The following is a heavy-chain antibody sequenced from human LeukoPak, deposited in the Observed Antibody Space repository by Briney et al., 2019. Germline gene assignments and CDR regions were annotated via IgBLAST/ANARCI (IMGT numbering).Heavy chain of an antibody. D-gene: IGHD6-19*01. Sequence: PGGSLRLSCAASGFPFSDYVMHWVRQAPGKGLEWVAVIRYDGNNKYYADSVKGRFTISRDNSKNMLYLQMNSLGTEDTAVYYCAKDSGSGWHYSYYMDVWGNGTTVTVSS. J-gene: IGHJ6*03. CDR1: GFPFSDYV. CDR3: AKDSGSGWHYSYYMDV. CDR2: IRYDGNNK. V-gene: IGHV3-30*02.